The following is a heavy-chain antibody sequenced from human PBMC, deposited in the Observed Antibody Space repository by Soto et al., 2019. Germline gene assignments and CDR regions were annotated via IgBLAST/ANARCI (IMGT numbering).Heavy chain of an antibody. V-gene: IGHV3-23*01. D-gene: IGHD6-19*01. CDR3: ARYPAVAAHYHFEY. CDR2: ISDGVDRA. CDR1: VCNFATYS. J-gene: IGHJ4*02. Sequence: PVGSLRLSCASSVCNFATYSMSWVRHSPGKGLEWVAGISDGVDRAYYGDSVKGRFTISRDTPKNMLYLQMNSLRAEDTAIYYCARYPAVAAHYHFEYWGQATLVSVSS.